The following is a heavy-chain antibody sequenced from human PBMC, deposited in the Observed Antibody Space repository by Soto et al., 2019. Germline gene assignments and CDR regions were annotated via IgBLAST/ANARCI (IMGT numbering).Heavy chain of an antibody. CDR2: ISYDGSNK. CDR3: ARAPTGSVVGSLDY. Sequence: GGSLRLSCAASGFTFSCCAMHWVRQAPGKGLEWVAVISYDGSNKYYADSVKGRFTISRDNSKNTLYLQMNSLRAEDTAVYYCARAPTGSVVGSLDYWGQGTLVTVSS. V-gene: IGHV3-30-3*01. D-gene: IGHD1-26*01. J-gene: IGHJ4*02. CDR1: GFTFSCCA.